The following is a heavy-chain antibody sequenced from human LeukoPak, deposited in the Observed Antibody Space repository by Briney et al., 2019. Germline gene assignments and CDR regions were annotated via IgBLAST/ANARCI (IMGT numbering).Heavy chain of an antibody. V-gene: IGHV3-15*07. CDR3: TTEFGYFDWPLPDY. CDR2: IKSKTDGGTT. D-gene: IGHD3-9*01. CDR1: GFTFSNAW. J-gene: IGHJ4*02. Sequence: GGSPRLSCAASGFTFSNAWMNWVRQAPGKGLEWVGRIKSKTDGGTTDYAAPVKGRFTISRDDSKNTLYLQMNSLKTEDTAVYYCTTEFGYFDWPLPDYWGQGTLVTVSS.